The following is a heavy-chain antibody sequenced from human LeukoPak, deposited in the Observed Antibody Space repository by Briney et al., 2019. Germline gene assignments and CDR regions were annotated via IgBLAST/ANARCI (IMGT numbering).Heavy chain of an antibody. CDR3: ARDPRELYYDSSGYYDSRGDY. CDR2: INPNSGGT. D-gene: IGHD3-22*01. J-gene: IGHJ4*02. CDR1: GYTFTGYY. Sequence: GASVKVSCKASGYTFTGYYMHWVRQAPGQGLEWMGWINPNSGGTNYAQKFQGRVTMTRDTSISTAYMELSRLRSDDTAVYYCARDPRELYYDSSGYYDSRGDYWGQGTLVTVSS. V-gene: IGHV1-2*02.